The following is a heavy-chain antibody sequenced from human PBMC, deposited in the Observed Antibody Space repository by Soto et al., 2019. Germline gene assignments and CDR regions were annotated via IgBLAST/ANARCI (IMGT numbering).Heavy chain of an antibody. Sequence: GGSLRLSCAASGFTFSNAWMNWVRQAPGKGLEWVGRIKSKTDGGTTDYAAPVKGRFTISRDDSKNTLYLQMNSLKTEDTAVYYCTTEQVRNDDFWSGYYFRENLRHDYWGQGTLVTVSS. J-gene: IGHJ4*02. CDR3: TTEQVRNDDFWSGYYFRENLRHDY. V-gene: IGHV3-15*07. CDR2: IKSKTDGGTT. D-gene: IGHD3-3*01. CDR1: GFTFSNAW.